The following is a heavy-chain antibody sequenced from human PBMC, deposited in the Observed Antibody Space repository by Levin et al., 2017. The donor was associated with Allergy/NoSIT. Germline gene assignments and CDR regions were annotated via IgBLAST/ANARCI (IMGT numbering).Heavy chain of an antibody. Sequence: SETLSLTCAAYGGSFNGYYWTWIRQTPGKGLEWVGEINLSGDTKYNPSLKSRLTMSVDTSKNQFSLRLNSVTAADTAVYYCATSTRYYYGLDVWGQGTTVTVSS. CDR2: INLSGDT. CDR1: GGSFNGYY. V-gene: IGHV4-34*01. J-gene: IGHJ6*02. CDR3: ATSTRYYYGLDV. D-gene: IGHD2-15*01.